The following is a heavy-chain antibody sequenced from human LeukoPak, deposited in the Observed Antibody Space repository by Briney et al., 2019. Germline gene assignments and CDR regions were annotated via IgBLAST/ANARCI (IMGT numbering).Heavy chain of an antibody. CDR2: INWNGGST. D-gene: IGHD1-26*01. J-gene: IGHJ4*02. CDR3: ARAHYSGSFGY. CDR1: GFIFDDYG. V-gene: IGHV3-20*04. Sequence: GGSLRLPCAASGFIFDDYGMSWVRQAPGKGLEWVSGINWNGGSTGYADSVKGRFTISRDNAKNSLYLQMNSLRAEDTALYYCARAHYSGSFGYWGQGTLVTVSS.